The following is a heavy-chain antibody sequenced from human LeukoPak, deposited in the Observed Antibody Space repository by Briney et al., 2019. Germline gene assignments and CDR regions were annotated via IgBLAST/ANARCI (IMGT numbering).Heavy chain of an antibody. Sequence: PGGSLRLSCAASGFAFSSYAMTWVRQRPGEGLEWVSAISGSGGGTYYADSVKGRFTISRDNSKNTLYLQMNSLRSDDTAVYYCAKSARILTCLDYWGQGALVTVSS. CDR3: AKSARILTCLDY. CDR2: ISGSGGGT. CDR1: GFAFSSYA. J-gene: IGHJ4*02. V-gene: IGHV3-23*01. D-gene: IGHD3-9*01.